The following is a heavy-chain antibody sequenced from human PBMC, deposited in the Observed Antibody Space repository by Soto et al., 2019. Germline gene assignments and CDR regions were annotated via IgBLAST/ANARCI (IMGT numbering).Heavy chain of an antibody. CDR3: ADEGGNSGPHWAFDI. CDR2: IIPIFGAA. CDR1: GGTFSTYA. D-gene: IGHD1-26*01. V-gene: IGHV1-69*06. Sequence: QVQLVQSGAEVKKPASSVKVSCKASGGTFSTYAISWVRQAPGQGLEWMGGIIPIFGAANYAQKFQGRVTITADKSTSTAYMELSSLRSEETAVYYCADEGGNSGPHWAFDIWGQGTMVTVSS. J-gene: IGHJ3*02.